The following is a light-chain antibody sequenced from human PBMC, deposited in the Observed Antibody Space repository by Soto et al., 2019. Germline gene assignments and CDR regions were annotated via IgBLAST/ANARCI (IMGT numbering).Light chain of an antibody. CDR3: QSYDSSLGDYV. CDR1: SSNIGAGYD. J-gene: IGLJ1*01. Sequence: QSVLTQPPSVSGAPGQRVTVSCTGGSSNIGAGYDVHWYQQLPGTAPKLLIYGNSNRPSGVPDRFAGSKSGTSASLAITGLQAEDEADYYCQSYDSSLGDYVVGTGTKLTV. V-gene: IGLV1-40*01. CDR2: GNS.